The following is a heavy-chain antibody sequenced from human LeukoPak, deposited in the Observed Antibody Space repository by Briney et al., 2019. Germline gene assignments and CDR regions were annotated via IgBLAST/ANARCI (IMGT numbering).Heavy chain of an antibody. CDR1: GFTFSSYA. Sequence: GGSLRLSCAASGFTFSSYAMSWVRQAPGKGLEWVSAISGSGGSTYYADSAKGRFTISRDNSKNTLYLQMNSLRAEDTAVYYCAKTTQIVVVPAAVDYWGQGTLVTVSS. CDR2: ISGSGGST. V-gene: IGHV3-23*01. D-gene: IGHD2-2*01. CDR3: AKTTQIVVVPAAVDY. J-gene: IGHJ4*02.